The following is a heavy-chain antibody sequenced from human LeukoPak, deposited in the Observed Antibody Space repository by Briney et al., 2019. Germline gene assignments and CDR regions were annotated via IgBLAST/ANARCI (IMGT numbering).Heavy chain of an antibody. D-gene: IGHD3-10*01. CDR2: INPNSGGT. CDR1: GYTFTGYY. Sequence: ASVKVSCKASGYTFTGYYMHWVRQAPGQGLEWMGWINPNSGGTNYAQKFQGRVTMTRDTSISTAYMELSRLRSDDTAVYYCARDSHYYYGSGSYFPKTRNYYYYYMDVWGKGTTVTVSS. V-gene: IGHV1-2*02. J-gene: IGHJ6*03. CDR3: ARDSHYYYGSGSYFPKTRNYYYYYMDV.